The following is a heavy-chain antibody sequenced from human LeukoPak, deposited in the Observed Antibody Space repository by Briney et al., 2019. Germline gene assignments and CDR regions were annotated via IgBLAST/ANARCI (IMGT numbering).Heavy chain of an antibody. CDR1: GNTFTGYY. CDR2: INPNSGGT. J-gene: IGHJ4*02. Sequence: GASVKVSCKASGNTFTGYYMHWVRQAPGQGLEWMGWINPNSGGTNYAQKFQGRVTMTRDTSISTAYMELSRLRSDDTAVYYCARQSYDSSGYYYEVLSFDYWGQGTLVTVSS. D-gene: IGHD3-22*01. CDR3: ARQSYDSSGYYYEVLSFDY. V-gene: IGHV1-2*02.